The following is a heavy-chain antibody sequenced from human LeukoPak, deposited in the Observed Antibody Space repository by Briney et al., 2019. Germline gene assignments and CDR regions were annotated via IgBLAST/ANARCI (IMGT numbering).Heavy chain of an antibody. CDR2: LNGRGDGP. CDR3: AKYSPLSQGRHPYYFDY. D-gene: IGHD2-21*01. Sequence: PGGSLRLYCAASGLRFSSFAMTWVRKSPGQGLEWVPRLNGRGDGPFYADSGEGRFTISRNNSKNTVDLQLNSLRDGDTALYYCAKYSPLSQGRHPYYFDYWGLGTLVTVSS. J-gene: IGHJ4*02. CDR1: GLRFSSFA. V-gene: IGHV3-23*01.